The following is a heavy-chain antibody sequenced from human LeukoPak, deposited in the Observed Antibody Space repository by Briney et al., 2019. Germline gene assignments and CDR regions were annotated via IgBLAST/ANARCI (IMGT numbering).Heavy chain of an antibody. CDR1: GGSFSGYY. CDR2: INHSGST. CDR3: ARXRXXXXVPAAKLWMDV. V-gene: IGHV4-34*01. J-gene: IGHJ6*02. D-gene: IGHD2-2*01. Sequence: SETLSLTCAVYGGSFSGYYWSWIRQPPGKGLEWIGEINHSGSTNYNPSLKSRVTISVDTSKNQFSLKLSSVTAADTAVYYCARXRXXXXVPAAKLWMDVWGQGTTVTVSS.